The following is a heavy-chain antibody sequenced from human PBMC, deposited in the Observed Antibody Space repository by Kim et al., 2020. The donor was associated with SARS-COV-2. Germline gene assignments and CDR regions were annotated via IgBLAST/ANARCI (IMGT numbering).Heavy chain of an antibody. CDR2: ISYSGNS. D-gene: IGHD2-2*01. CDR3: ARGQPLDS. V-gene: IGHV4-31*03. J-gene: IGHJ4*02. Sequence: SETLSLTCSVSGGSIRSGGKFWTWIRQHPANGLEWIGYISYSGNSHYSPSLRSRVSISLQTSENQFSLELTSVTASDTAVYYCARGQPLDSWGQGMLVIV. CDR1: GGSIRSGGKF.